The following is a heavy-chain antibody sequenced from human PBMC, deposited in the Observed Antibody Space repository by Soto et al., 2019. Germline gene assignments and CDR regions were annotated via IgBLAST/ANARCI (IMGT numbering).Heavy chain of an antibody. V-gene: IGHV1-69*01. J-gene: IGHJ6*02. D-gene: IGHD6-6*01. Sequence: QVQLVQSGAEVKKPGSSVKVSCKASGGTFSSYAISWVRQAPGQGLEWMGGIIPIFGTANSAQKFQGRVTSTADESTSTADMELSSLRSEDTAVYYCGIAARPYYDYCMDVWGQGTTVTVSS. CDR1: GGTFSSYA. CDR3: GIAARPYYDYCMDV. CDR2: IIPIFGTA.